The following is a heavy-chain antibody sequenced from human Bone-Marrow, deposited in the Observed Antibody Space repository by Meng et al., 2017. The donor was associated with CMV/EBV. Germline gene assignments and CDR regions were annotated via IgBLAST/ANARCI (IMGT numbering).Heavy chain of an antibody. CDR1: GFTFSNYD. Sequence: GESLKISCAVSGFTFSNYDMSWVRQAPGRGLEWVSSITTSGGGAYYADSVKGRFTISRNNSKNTVYLQMSSLKTEDTALYYCAKLDTVTVNSWGQGTLGTVSS. D-gene: IGHD4-11*01. V-gene: IGHV3-23*01. CDR2: ITTSGGGA. CDR3: AKLDTVTVNS. J-gene: IGHJ4*02.